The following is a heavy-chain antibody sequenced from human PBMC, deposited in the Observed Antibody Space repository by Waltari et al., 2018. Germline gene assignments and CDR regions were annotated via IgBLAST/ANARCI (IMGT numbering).Heavy chain of an antibody. V-gene: IGHV1-69*01. CDR2: ISPKLGTA. J-gene: IGHJ3*02. CDR3: ASSTTVTDAFDI. Sequence: QVQLVQSGAEVKKPGSSVKVSCKAPGGTFSSYAISWVRQAPGQGLAWMGGISPKLGTANEAQKFQGRVTITADESTSTAYMELSSLRSEDTAVYYCASSTTVTDAFDIWGQGTMVTVSS. D-gene: IGHD4-17*01. CDR1: GGTFSSYA.